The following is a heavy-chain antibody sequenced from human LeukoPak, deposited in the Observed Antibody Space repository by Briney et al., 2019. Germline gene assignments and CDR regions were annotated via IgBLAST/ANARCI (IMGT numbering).Heavy chain of an antibody. V-gene: IGHV4-39*07. CDR2: IYYIGST. J-gene: IGHJ3*02. CDR1: GGSISSTRYY. Sequence: ASETLSLTCTVSGGSISSTRYYWGWIRQPPGKGLEWIGSIYYIGSTYYNPSLKSRVTISVDTSKNQFSLKLSSVTAADTAVYYCARDRITMTPGAFDIWGQGTMVTVSS. CDR3: ARDRITMTPGAFDI. D-gene: IGHD3-22*01.